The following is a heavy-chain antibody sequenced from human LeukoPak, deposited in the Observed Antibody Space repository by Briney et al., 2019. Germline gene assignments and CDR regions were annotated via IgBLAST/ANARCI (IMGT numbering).Heavy chain of an antibody. J-gene: IGHJ4*02. CDR3: AKDGYDYDSSYSYFDY. CDR1: GITFSTYA. D-gene: IGHD3-22*01. V-gene: IGHV3-23*01. Sequence: GGSLRLSCAASGITFSTYAMSWVRQAPGKGLEWVSTISVSGLTTYHADSVKGRFTISRDNSKNTLYLQMNTLRAEDTAVYYCAKDGYDYDSSYSYFDYWGQGTLVTVSS. CDR2: ISVSGLTT.